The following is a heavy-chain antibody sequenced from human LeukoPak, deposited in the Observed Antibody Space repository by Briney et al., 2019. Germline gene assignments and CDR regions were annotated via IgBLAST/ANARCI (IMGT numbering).Heavy chain of an antibody. V-gene: IGHV4-59*01. D-gene: IGHD3-22*01. CDR3: ARDTYYYDSSGYYLFDY. Sequence: PSETLSLTCTVSGGSISNYYWSWIRQPPGKGLEWIGDIYYSGSTNYNPSLKSRVTISVDTSKNQFSLKLSSVTAADTAVYYCARDTYYYDSSGYYLFDYWGQGTLVTVSS. CDR1: GGSISNYY. CDR2: IYYSGST. J-gene: IGHJ4*02.